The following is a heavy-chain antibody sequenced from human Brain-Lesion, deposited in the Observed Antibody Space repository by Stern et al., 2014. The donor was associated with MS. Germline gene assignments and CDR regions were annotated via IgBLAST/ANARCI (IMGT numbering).Heavy chain of an antibody. J-gene: IGHJ4*02. D-gene: IGHD6-6*01. CDR3: ARRGDSSSSGFDY. Sequence: EVQLVESGAEVKKPGESLKISCKGSGYRFTSNWIGWGRHMPGKGLEWMGIIWPGDSDTRYSPSFQGQVTISADKSISTAYLQWSSLQASDTAMYYCARRGDSSSSGFDYWGQGTLVIVSS. CDR1: GYRFTSNW. V-gene: IGHV5-51*01. CDR2: IWPGDSDT.